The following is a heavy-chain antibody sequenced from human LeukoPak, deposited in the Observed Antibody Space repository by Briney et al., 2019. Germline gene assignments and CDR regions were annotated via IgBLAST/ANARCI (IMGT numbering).Heavy chain of an antibody. CDR1: GYTFTSYY. Sequence: GAAVKVSCKASGYTFTSYYIHWVRQSPGQGLEWMGVINPSGGSPSYAQKFQSRVTMTRDTSTSTVYMEMSSLRSEDTAVYYCARAEVRGVAVFDYWGQGTLATVSS. V-gene: IGHV1-46*01. J-gene: IGHJ4*02. CDR3: ARAEVRGVAVFDY. D-gene: IGHD3-10*01. CDR2: INPSGGSP.